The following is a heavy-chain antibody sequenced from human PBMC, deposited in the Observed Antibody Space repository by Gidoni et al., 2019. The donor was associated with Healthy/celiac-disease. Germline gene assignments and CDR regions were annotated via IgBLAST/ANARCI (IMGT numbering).Heavy chain of an antibody. V-gene: IGHV1-69*01. CDR1: GGNFSSYA. D-gene: IGHD3-10*01. Sequence: QVQLVQSGAAVKKPGSSVKVSCKASGGNFSSYAISWVRQAPAQGLEWMGGIIPIFGTANYAQKFQGRVTITADESTSTAYMELSSLRSEDTAVYYCARNYGSGSYYNMLAGYWGQGTLVTVSS. CDR3: ARNYGSGSYYNMLAGY. CDR2: IIPIFGTA. J-gene: IGHJ4*02.